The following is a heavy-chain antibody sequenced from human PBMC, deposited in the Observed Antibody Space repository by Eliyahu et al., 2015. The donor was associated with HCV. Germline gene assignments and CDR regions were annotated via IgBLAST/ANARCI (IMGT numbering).Heavy chain of an antibody. J-gene: IGHJ6*04. CDR2: INSDGSTK. D-gene: IGHD4-17*01. CDR3: ARDGYGDYWSSGLDV. V-gene: IGHV3-74*01. Sequence: VQLVESGGALVQPGGSVXLSCVVSGFXFXGYWMHWXRQVPGKGPVLVSRINSDGSTKRYAXSVKGRFSISRDNAKNTLYLEMNSLSAEDTAVYYCARDGYGDYWSSGLDVWGEGTTVTVSS. CDR1: GFXFXGYW.